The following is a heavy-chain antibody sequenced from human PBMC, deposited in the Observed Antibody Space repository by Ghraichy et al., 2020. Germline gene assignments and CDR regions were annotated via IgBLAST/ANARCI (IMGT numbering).Heavy chain of an antibody. Sequence: GESLNISCAASGFTFSSYEMNWVRQAPGKGLEWVSYISSSGSTIYYADSVKGRFTISRDNAKNSLYLQMNSLRAEDTAVYYCARDRGPTRTVVYYGMDVWGQGTTVTVSS. CDR3: ARDRGPTRTVVYYGMDV. V-gene: IGHV3-48*03. D-gene: IGHD1-1*01. CDR2: ISSSGSTI. J-gene: IGHJ6*02. CDR1: GFTFSSYE.